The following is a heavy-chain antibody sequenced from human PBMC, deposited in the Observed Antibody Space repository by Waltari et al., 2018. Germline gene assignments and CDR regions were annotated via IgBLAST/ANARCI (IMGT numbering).Heavy chain of an antibody. Sequence: EVQLVESGGGLVQPGGSLRLSCAASGFTFSSYWMSWVGQAPGKGLEWVANIKQDGSEKYYVDSVKGRFTISRDNAKNSLYLQMNSLRAEDTAVYYCARDQYSSSWASDYWGQGTLVTVSS. CDR1: GFTFSSYW. CDR2: IKQDGSEK. CDR3: ARDQYSSSWASDY. J-gene: IGHJ4*02. D-gene: IGHD6-13*01. V-gene: IGHV3-7*01.